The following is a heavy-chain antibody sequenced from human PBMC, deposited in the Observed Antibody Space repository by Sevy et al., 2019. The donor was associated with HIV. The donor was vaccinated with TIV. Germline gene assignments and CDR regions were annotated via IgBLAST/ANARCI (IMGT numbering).Heavy chain of an antibody. CDR2: ASYRGFT. V-gene: IGHV4-61*01. Sequence: SETLSLTCTVSGGSVSGVIDYWTWIRQPPGKGLEWIGYASYRGFTNYNPSLKSRVTISVDTSKNQFSLKLTSVSAADTAVYYCARGGNDNGGMYFDFWGQGTLVTVSS. CDR1: GGSVSGVIDY. CDR3: ARGGNDNGGMYFDF. D-gene: IGHD4-17*01. J-gene: IGHJ4*02.